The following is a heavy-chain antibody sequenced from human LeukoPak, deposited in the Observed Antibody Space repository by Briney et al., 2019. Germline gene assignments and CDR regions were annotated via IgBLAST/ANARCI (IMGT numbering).Heavy chain of an antibody. D-gene: IGHD3/OR15-3a*01. CDR2: IGTAGDT. CDR3: ARRLDFFDAFDI. Sequence: PGGSLRLSCAASGFTFSSYDMHWVRQATGKGLEWVSAIGTAGDTYYPGSVKGRFTISRENAKNSLYLQMNSLRAGDTAVYYCARRLDFFDAFDIWGQGTMVTVSS. CDR1: GFTFSSYD. J-gene: IGHJ3*02. V-gene: IGHV3-13*01.